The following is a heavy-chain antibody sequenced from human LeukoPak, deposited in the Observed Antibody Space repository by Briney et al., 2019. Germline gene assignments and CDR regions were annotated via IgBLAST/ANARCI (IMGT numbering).Heavy chain of an antibody. V-gene: IGHV1-18*01. CDR1: GYTFTKYG. CDR2: ISTYKGNT. J-gene: IGHJ3*02. Sequence: ASVKVSCKASGYTFTKYGISWVRQAPGQGLEWMGRISTYKGNTNYAQRLQGRVTMTTDTSTSTAYMELRNLRSDDTAVYYCARDVSHAFDIWGQGTMVTVSS. D-gene: IGHD2-8*01. CDR3: ARDVSHAFDI.